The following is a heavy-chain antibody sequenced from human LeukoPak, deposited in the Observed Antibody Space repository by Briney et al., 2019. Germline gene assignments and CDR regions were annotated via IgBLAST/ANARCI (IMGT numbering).Heavy chain of an antibody. V-gene: IGHV3-30*03. D-gene: IGHD5-18*01. J-gene: IGHJ1*01. CDR3: AIIGTPGETGYYRL. Sequence: GGSLRLSCAASGFTFSSYGMHWVRQAPGKGLEWVAIISYDGSNKYYADSVKGRFTISRDNAQNSLYLQINSLSAEDTAIYYCAIIGTPGETGYYRLWGQGTRVTVSS. CDR1: GFTFSSYG. CDR2: ISYDGSNK.